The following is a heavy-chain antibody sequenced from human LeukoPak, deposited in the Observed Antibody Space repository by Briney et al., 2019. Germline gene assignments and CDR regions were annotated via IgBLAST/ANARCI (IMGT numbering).Heavy chain of an antibody. D-gene: IGHD6-19*01. CDR3: ARLNPYSSGWYRGWFDP. J-gene: IGHJ5*02. V-gene: IGHV7-4-1*02. CDR2: INTNTGNP. Sequence: ASVKVSCKASGGTFSSYAISWVRQAPGQGLEWMGWINTNTGNPTYAQGFTGRFVFSLDTSVSTAYLQISSLKAEDTAVYYCARLNPYSSGWYRGWFDPWGQGTLVTVSS. CDR1: GGTFSSYA.